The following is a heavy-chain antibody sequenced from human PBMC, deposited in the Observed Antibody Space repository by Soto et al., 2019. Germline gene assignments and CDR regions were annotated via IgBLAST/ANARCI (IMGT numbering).Heavy chain of an antibody. V-gene: IGHV3-33*01. D-gene: IGHD6-19*01. CDR3: ARESSIAVAESYYYYGMDV. CDR2: IWYDGSNK. Sequence: GGSLRLSCAASGFAFSSYGMHWVRQAPGKGLEWVAVIWYDGSNKYYADSVKGRFTISRDNSKNTLYLQMNSLRAEDTAVYYCARESSIAVAESYYYYGMDVWGQGTTVTVSS. J-gene: IGHJ6*02. CDR1: GFAFSSYG.